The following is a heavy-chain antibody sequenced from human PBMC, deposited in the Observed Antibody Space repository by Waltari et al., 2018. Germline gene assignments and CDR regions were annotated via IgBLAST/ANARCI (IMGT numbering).Heavy chain of an antibody. Sequence: QVQLQQWGAGLLKPSETLSLTCAVYGGSFSGYYWSWIRQPPGKGLEWIGEINHSGSTNYNPSLKSRVTISVDTSKNQFSLKLSSVTAADTAVYYCARGPPLGYSSSSSNWFDPWGQGTLVTVSS. CDR1: GGSFSGYY. D-gene: IGHD6-6*01. CDR3: ARGPPLGYSSSSSNWFDP. J-gene: IGHJ5*02. V-gene: IGHV4-34*01. CDR2: INHSGST.